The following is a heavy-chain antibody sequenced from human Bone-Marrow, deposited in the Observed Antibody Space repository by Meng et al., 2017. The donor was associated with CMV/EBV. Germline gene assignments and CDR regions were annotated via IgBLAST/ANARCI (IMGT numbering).Heavy chain of an antibody. D-gene: IGHD6-6*01. Sequence: ASVKVSCKASGYTFTSYDINWVRQATGQGLEWMGWMNPNSGNTGYAQKFQGRVTMTRNTSISTAYMELRSLRSDDTAVYYCARGSYSSSSVLYYWGQGTLVTVSS. J-gene: IGHJ4*02. CDR1: GYTFTSYD. CDR3: ARGSYSSSSVLYY. CDR2: MNPNSGNT. V-gene: IGHV1-8*01.